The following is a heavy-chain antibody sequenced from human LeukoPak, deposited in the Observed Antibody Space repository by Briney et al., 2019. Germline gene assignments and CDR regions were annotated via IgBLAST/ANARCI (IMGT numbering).Heavy chain of an antibody. CDR1: GFTFSSYG. CDR3: AKDYYYDSSGYYFPGY. J-gene: IGHJ4*02. V-gene: IGHV3-23*01. D-gene: IGHD3-22*01. CDR2: ISGSGGST. Sequence: GGSLRLSCAASGFTFSSYGMSWVRQAPGKGLEWVSAISGSGGSTYYADSVKGRFTISRDNSKNTLYLQMNSLRAGDTAVYYCAKDYYYDSSGYYFPGYWGQGTLVTVSS.